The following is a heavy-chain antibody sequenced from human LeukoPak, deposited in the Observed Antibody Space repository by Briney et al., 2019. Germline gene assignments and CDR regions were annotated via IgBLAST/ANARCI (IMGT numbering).Heavy chain of an antibody. Sequence: ASVKVSCKVSGYTLTELSMHWVRQAPGKGLEWMGGFDPVDGETIYAQKFQGRVTMTEDTSTDTAYMELSSLRSEDTAVYYCATEYSGYDRGVYWGQGTLVTVSS. J-gene: IGHJ4*02. D-gene: IGHD5-12*01. CDR1: GYTLTELS. V-gene: IGHV1-24*01. CDR2: FDPVDGET. CDR3: ATEYSGYDRGVY.